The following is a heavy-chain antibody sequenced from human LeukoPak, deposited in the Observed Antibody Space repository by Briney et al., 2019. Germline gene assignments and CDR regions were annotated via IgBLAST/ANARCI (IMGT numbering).Heavy chain of an antibody. CDR2: ISAYNGNT. J-gene: IGHJ3*02. CDR1: GYTFTSYG. D-gene: IGHD3-9*01. V-gene: IGHV1-18*01. CDR3: ARPDYDILTGYLAQLMI. Sequence: ASVKVSCKASGYTFTSYGISWVRQAPGQGLEWMGWISAYNGNTNYAQKLQGRVTMTTDTSTSTAYMELRSLRSDDTAVYYCARPDYDILTGYLAQLMIWGQGTMVTVSS.